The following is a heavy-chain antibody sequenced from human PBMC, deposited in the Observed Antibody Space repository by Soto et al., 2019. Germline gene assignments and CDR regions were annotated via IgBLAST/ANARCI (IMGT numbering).Heavy chain of an antibody. CDR2: IYPGDSDT. Sequence: GESLKISCKGSGYSFTSYWTGWVRQMPGKGLEWMGIIYPGDSDTRYSPSFQGQVTISADKSISTAYLQWSSLKASDTAMYYCARPRYNWNDGTHDAFDIWGQGTMVTVS. J-gene: IGHJ3*02. CDR1: GYSFTSYW. CDR3: ARPRYNWNDGTHDAFDI. V-gene: IGHV5-51*01. D-gene: IGHD1-1*01.